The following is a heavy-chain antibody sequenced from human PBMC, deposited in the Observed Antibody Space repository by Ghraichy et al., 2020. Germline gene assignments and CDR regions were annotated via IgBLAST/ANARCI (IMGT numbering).Heavy chain of an antibody. D-gene: IGHD2-2*01. V-gene: IGHV3-21*01. J-gene: IGHJ4*02. CDR3: ARDYPCSSTSCYPSYFDY. CDR1: GFTFSSYS. Sequence: GESLNISCAASGFTFSSYSMNWVRQAPGKGLEWVSSISSSSSYIYYADSVKGRFTISRDNAKNSLYLQMNSLRAEDTAVYYCARDYPCSSTSCYPSYFDYWGQGTLVTVSS. CDR2: ISSSSSYI.